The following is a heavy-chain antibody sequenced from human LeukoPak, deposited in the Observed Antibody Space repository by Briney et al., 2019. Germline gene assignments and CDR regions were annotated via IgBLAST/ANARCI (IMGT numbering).Heavy chain of an antibody. CDR2: LQNHGGDI. Sequence: PGGSLRLSCAASGFTFSNYGMHWVRQAPDKGLEWVAFLQNHGGDIHYAESVEGRFTISRDNSKNTLYLQMNSLRPEDTAVYYCARADIAARLAPFDYWGQGTLVTVSS. CDR1: GFTFSNYG. CDR3: ARADIAARLAPFDY. D-gene: IGHD6-6*01. J-gene: IGHJ4*02. V-gene: IGHV3-30*02.